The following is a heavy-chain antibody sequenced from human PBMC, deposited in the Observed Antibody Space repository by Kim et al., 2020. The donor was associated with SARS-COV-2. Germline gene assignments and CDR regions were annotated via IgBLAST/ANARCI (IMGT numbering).Heavy chain of an antibody. V-gene: IGHV3-23*01. CDR2: ISGSGGST. CDR1: GFTFSSYA. CDR3: AKDTFSGLVVVNTHTGLYYFDY. Sequence: GGSLRLSCAASGFTFSSYAMSWVRQAPGKGLEWVSAISGSGGSTYYADSVKGRFTISRDNSKNTLYLQMNSLRAEDTAVYYCAKDTFSGLVVVNTHTGLYYFDYWGQGTLVTVSS. J-gene: IGHJ4*02. D-gene: IGHD2-15*01.